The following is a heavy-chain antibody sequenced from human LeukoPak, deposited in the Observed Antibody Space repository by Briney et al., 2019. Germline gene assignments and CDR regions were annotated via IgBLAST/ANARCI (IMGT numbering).Heavy chain of an antibody. D-gene: IGHD3-10*01. J-gene: IGHJ4*02. CDR3: ARDTRSSGRTYFDY. CDR2: ISAYSGDT. Sequence: ASVKVSFKASGYIFTIFGIGWVRQAPGQGREWMGWISAYSGDTDYAQKLQGRVTMTTDSSTRTAYMELRSLRSDDTAVYYCARDTRSSGRTYFDYWGQGTLVTVSS. CDR1: GYIFTIFG. V-gene: IGHV1-18*01.